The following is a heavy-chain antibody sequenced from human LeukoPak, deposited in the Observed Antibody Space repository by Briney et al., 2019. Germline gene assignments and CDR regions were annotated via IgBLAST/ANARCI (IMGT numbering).Heavy chain of an antibody. V-gene: IGHV1-18*01. Sequence: ASVKVSCKASGYNFISYDINWVRQAPGQGLEWMGWISAYNGNTNYAQKLQGRVTMTTDTSTSTAYMGLRSLRSDDTAVYYCAREKSRYKYGYNYWGQGTLVTVSS. CDR2: ISAYNGNT. CDR3: AREKSRYKYGYNY. CDR1: GYNFISYD. D-gene: IGHD5-18*01. J-gene: IGHJ4*02.